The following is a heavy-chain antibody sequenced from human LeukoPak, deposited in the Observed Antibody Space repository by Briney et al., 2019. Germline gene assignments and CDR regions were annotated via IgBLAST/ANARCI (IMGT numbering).Heavy chain of an antibody. J-gene: IGHJ4*02. CDR2: IYTSGST. D-gene: IGHD6-13*01. CDR3: ARDLEGIAAAGTSN. Sequence: SETLSLTCTVSGGSISSGGRYWSWIRQPAGKGLEWIGRIYTSGSTNYNPSLKSRVTISVDTSKNQFSLKLSSVTAADTAVYYCARDLEGIAAAGTSNWGQGTLVTVSS. CDR1: GGSISSGGRY. V-gene: IGHV4-61*02.